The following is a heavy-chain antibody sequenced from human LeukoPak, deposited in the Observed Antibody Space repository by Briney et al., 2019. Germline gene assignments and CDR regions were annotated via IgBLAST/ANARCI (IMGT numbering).Heavy chain of an antibody. J-gene: IGHJ4*02. Sequence: GGSLRLSCAASGFTFSTYAMNWVRQAPGKGLEWVAVISSDGSNKYYADSVKGRFTISRDNSKNTLYLQMSSLRPEDTAVYYCAKQDTSSSRGGYFDYWGQGTLVTVSS. CDR2: ISSDGSNK. CDR3: AKQDTSSSRGGYFDY. V-gene: IGHV3-30*18. D-gene: IGHD2-2*01. CDR1: GFTFSTYA.